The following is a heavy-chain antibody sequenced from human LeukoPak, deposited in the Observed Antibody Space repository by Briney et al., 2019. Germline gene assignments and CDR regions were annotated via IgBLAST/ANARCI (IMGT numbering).Heavy chain of an antibody. CDR3: TTVGVRGVIAD. J-gene: IGHJ4*02. CDR1: GFTFSSYA. Sequence: TGGSLRLSCAASGFTFSSYAMSWVRQAPGMGLEWVSSIGSSGDITYYADSVKGRFTISRDNSKNTLYLQMNSLKTEDTAVYYCTTVGVRGVIADWGQGTLVTVSS. D-gene: IGHD3-10*01. CDR2: IGSSGDIT. V-gene: IGHV3-23*01.